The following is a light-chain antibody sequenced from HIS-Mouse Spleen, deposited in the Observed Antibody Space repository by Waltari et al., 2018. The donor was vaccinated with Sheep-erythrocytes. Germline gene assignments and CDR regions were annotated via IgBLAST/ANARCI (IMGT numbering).Light chain of an antibody. Sequence: DIVMTQSPDSLAVSLGERATINCKSSQSVLYSSNNKNYLAWYQQKPGQPPKLLIYWASIREPGVPDRFSGSVSGTDFTLTISSLQAEDVAVYYCQQYYSTPRTFGGGTKVEIK. CDR2: WAS. CDR1: QSVLYSSNNKNY. J-gene: IGKJ4*01. V-gene: IGKV4-1*01. CDR3: QQYYSTPRT.